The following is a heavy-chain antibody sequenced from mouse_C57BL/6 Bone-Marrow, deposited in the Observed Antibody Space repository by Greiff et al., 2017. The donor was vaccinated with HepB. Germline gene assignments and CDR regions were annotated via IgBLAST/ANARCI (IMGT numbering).Heavy chain of an antibody. CDR1: GFNIKDYY. J-gene: IGHJ4*01. Sequence: EVQRVESGAELVKPGASVKLSCTASGFNIKDYYMHWVKQRTEQGLEWIGRIDPEDGETKYAPKFQGKATITADTTSNTAYLQRSSLTSEDTAVYYCARDGSSPYAMDYWGQGTSVTVSS. CDR3: ARDGSSPYAMDY. D-gene: IGHD1-1*01. V-gene: IGHV14-2*01. CDR2: IDPEDGET.